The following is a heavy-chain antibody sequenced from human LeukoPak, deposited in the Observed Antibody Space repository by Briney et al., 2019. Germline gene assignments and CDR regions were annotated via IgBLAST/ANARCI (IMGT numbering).Heavy chain of an antibody. CDR1: GFTFSSYG. CDR3: ARDFYGMDV. J-gene: IGHJ6*02. CDR2: IWYDGSNK. Sequence: GGSLRLSCAASGFTFSSYGMHWVRQAPGKGLGWVAVIWYDGSNKYYADSVKGRFTISRDNSKNTLYLQMNSLRAEDTAVYYCARDFYGMDVWGQGTTVTVSS. V-gene: IGHV3-33*01.